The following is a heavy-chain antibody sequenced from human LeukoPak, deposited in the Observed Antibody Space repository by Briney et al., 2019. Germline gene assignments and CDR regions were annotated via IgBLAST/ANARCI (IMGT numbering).Heavy chain of an antibody. CDR1: GFTVSSNY. D-gene: IGHD2-2*01. Sequence: TGGSLRLSCAASGFTVSSNYMSWVRQAPGKGLEWASVIYSGGSTYYADSVKGRFTISRDNSKNTLYLQMNSLRAEDTAVYYCARESRYCSSTSCYLFDYWGQGTLVTVSS. J-gene: IGHJ4*02. CDR3: ARESRYCSSTSCYLFDY. CDR2: IYSGGST. V-gene: IGHV3-66*01.